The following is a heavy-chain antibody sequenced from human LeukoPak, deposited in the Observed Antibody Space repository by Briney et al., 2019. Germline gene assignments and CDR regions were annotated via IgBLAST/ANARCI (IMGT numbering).Heavy chain of an antibody. CDR3: ASRNDSSGSFDY. CDR1: GGSISSYY. CDR2: INHSGST. D-gene: IGHD3-22*01. J-gene: IGHJ4*02. V-gene: IGHV4-34*01. Sequence: SETLSLTCTVSGGSISSYYWSWIRQPPGKGLEWIGEINHSGSTNYNPSLKSRVTISVDTSKNQFSLKLSSVTAADTAVYYCASRNDSSGSFDYWGQGTLVSVSS.